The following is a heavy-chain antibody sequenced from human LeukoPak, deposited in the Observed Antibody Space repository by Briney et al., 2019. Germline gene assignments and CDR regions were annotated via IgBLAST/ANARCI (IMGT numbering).Heavy chain of an antibody. CDR2: IYYSGDT. CDR3: SRLPTDLLAFDY. D-gene: IGHD2-8*02. Sequence: PSETLSLTCSVSGGSISSSSHYWGWIRQPPGKGLEWIGSIYYSGDTYYNPTLKSRVTISVDTSENQFSLKLSSVTAADTAVYYCSRLPTDLLAFDYWGQGTLVTVSS. CDR1: GGSISSSSHY. J-gene: IGHJ4*02. V-gene: IGHV4-39*01.